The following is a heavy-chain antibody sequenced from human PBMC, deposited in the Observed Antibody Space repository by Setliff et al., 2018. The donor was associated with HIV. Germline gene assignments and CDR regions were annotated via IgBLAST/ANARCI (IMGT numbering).Heavy chain of an antibody. J-gene: IGHJ5*02. CDR2: INHSGST. CDR3: ARDTTPGIGQAANWFDP. D-gene: IGHD1-1*01. Sequence: SETLSLTCGVYGGSVSAYEWRWIRQPPGKELEWIGEINHSGSTNYNPSLKSRVTISVDTSKNQFSLKLSSVTAADTAVYYCARDTTPGIGQAANWFDPWGQGTLVTVSS. V-gene: IGHV4-34*01. CDR1: GGSVSAYE.